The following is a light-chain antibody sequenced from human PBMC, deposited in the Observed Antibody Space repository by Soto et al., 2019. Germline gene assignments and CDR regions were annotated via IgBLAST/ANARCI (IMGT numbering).Light chain of an antibody. Sequence: EIVLTQSPGTLSLSPGERATLSCRASQSVSSSYLAWYQQKPGQAPSLLIYGATYRAAGIPDRFSGSGSGTDFTLTISRLEPEDFAVYYCQQYGRSSLITFAQGTRLEIK. CDR2: GAT. CDR1: QSVSSSY. V-gene: IGKV3-20*01. CDR3: QQYGRSSLIT. J-gene: IGKJ5*01.